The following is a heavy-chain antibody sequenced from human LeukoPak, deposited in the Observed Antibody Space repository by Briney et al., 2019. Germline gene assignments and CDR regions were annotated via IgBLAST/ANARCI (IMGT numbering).Heavy chain of an antibody. Sequence: GGSLRLSCAASGFTFSSYSMNWVRQAPGKGLEWVSSISSSSSYIYYADSVKGRFTISRDNAKNPLYLQMNSLRAEDTAVYYCAREGRYTAMVTSETFDYWGQGTLVTVSS. V-gene: IGHV3-21*01. CDR3: AREGRYTAMVTSETFDY. D-gene: IGHD5-18*01. J-gene: IGHJ4*02. CDR1: GFTFSSYS. CDR2: ISSSSSYI.